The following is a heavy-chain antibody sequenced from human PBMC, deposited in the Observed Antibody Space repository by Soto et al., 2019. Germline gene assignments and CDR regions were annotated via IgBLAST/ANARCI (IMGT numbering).Heavy chain of an antibody. CDR1: AGSVTSDTYY. V-gene: IGHV4-61*01. CDR2: IYYSGST. Sequence: QVQLQESGPGLLKPSETLSLTCSVSAGSVTSDTYYWSWIRQPPGKGLEWIGYIYYSGSTNYNPSLKSRVTISVDTSKNQISLSLSSVTAADTAVYYCARDQGIAVAVFDYWGQGTLVTVSS. D-gene: IGHD6-19*01. CDR3: ARDQGIAVAVFDY. J-gene: IGHJ4*02.